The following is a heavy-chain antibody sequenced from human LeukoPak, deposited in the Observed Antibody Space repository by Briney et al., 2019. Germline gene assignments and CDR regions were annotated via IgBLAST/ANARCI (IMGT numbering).Heavy chain of an antibody. CDR2: ISESGASI. D-gene: IGHD2-15*01. V-gene: IGHV3-23*01. J-gene: IGHJ1*01. Sequence: GGSLRLSCAASGFTFASYAMTWVRQVPGKGLEWVSAISESGASIYYVDSVKGRFTVSRDNSKNTLYLQMNSLRAEDTAVYYCAKTVVVAAPFQHWGQGTLVTVSS. CDR1: GFTFASYA. CDR3: AKTVVVAAPFQH.